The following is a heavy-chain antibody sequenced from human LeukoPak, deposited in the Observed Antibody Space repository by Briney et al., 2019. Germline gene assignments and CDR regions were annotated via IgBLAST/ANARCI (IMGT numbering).Heavy chain of an antibody. J-gene: IGHJ4*02. CDR3: AKEGLCITMIVVVIPLHY. CDR2: FSGSGGSP. CDR1: GFTSRSSA. D-gene: IGHD3-22*01. V-gene: IGHV3-23*01. Sequence: GGSLRLSCGAPGFTSRSSAMSWVRQAPGKGLEWISAFSGSGGSPYYADSVKGRFTISRDNSKNTLYLQMNSLRAEDTAVYYCAKEGLCITMIVVVIPLHYWGQGTLVTVSS.